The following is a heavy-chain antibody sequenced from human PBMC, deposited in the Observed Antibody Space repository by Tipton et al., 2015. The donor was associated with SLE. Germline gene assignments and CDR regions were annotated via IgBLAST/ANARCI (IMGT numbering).Heavy chain of an antibody. Sequence: SLRLSCAASGFTFSNYWMSWVRQAPGKGLEWVANIKQDGSEKYYVDSVKGRFTISRDNAKNSLYLQMNSLRAEDTAVYYCARTSLSRGQAFDIWGQGTMVTVSS. CDR1: GFTFSNYW. V-gene: IGHV3-7*03. J-gene: IGHJ3*02. CDR3: ARTSLSRGQAFDI. CDR2: IKQDGSEK. D-gene: IGHD3-10*01.